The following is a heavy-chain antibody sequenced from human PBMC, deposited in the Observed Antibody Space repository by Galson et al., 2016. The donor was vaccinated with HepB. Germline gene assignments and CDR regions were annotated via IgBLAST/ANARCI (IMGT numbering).Heavy chain of an antibody. J-gene: IGHJ4*02. CDR2: IYDIETT. D-gene: IGHD3-10*01. V-gene: IGHV4-59*01. CDR3: ARFPASRSGFDY. Sequence: SETLSLTCTVSGGSISSYYWSWIRQPPGKGLEWIGYIYDIETTSYNPSLKSRVTISVDTSKNQFSLKLTSVTAADTAVYYCARFPASRSGFDYWGQGTLVTVSS. CDR1: GGSISSYY.